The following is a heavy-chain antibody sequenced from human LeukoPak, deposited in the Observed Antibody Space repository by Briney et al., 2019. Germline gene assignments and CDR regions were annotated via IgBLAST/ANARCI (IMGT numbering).Heavy chain of an antibody. CDR2: INPQGDIT. CDR1: GYTFTKYL. CDR3: ARPSYCVADNCGYWLDP. Sequence: ASVKVSCKTSGYTFTKYLIHWVRQAPAQGREGMGTINPQGDITNYAQRFQGRITLTEDTSTSTVYMELSSLTSEDTAVYYCARPSYCVADNCGYWLDPWGPGTLVTVSS. J-gene: IGHJ5*02. V-gene: IGHV1-46*01. D-gene: IGHD2-21*01.